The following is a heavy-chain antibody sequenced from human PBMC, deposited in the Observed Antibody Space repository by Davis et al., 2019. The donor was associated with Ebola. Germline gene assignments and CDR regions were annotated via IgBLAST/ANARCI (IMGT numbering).Heavy chain of an antibody. D-gene: IGHD3-22*01. V-gene: IGHV1-69*04. CDR3: ARESHDSSGASY. CDR2: IIPILGIA. J-gene: IGHJ4*02. Sequence: SVKVSCKASGGTFSSYSISWVRQAPGQGLEWMGRIIPILGIANYAQNFQGRVTITADKSTSTAYMELSSLRSEDTAVYYCARESHDSSGASYWGQGTLVTVSS. CDR1: GGTFSSYS.